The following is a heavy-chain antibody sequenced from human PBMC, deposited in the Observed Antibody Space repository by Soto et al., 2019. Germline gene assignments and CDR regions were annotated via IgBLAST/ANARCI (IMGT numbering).Heavy chain of an antibody. D-gene: IGHD6-19*01. J-gene: IGHJ4*02. Sequence: EVQLVESGGGLVQPGGSLRLSCAASGLTFSNYWMSWVRQDPGKGLEWVASINQDGTLKYYVDSVKGRFTISRDNAQNSFFLQMISLRAEDTAVYYCSRWQSSGWYLDIWGQGTLLSVSS. CDR2: INQDGTLK. CDR1: GLTFSNYW. CDR3: SRWQSSGWYLDI. V-gene: IGHV3-7*03.